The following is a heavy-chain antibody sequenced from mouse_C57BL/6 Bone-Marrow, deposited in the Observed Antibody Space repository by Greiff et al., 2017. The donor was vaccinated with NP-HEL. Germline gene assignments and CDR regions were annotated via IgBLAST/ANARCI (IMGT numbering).Heavy chain of an antibody. D-gene: IGHD4-1*01. J-gene: IGHJ2*01. CDR3: ARWDDY. Sequence: VQLQQPGPELVKPGASVKISCKASGYAFSSSWINWVKQRPGKGLEWIGRIYPGDGDTNYNGKFKGKATLTADKSSSTAYMQLSSLTSEDSAVYFCARWDDYWGQGTTLTVSS. CDR1: GYAFSSSW. CDR2: IYPGDGDT. V-gene: IGHV1-82*01.